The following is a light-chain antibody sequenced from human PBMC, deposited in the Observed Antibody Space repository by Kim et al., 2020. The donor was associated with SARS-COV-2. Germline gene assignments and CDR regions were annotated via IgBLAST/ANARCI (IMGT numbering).Light chain of an antibody. J-gene: IGKJ5*01. CDR1: QGISKY. CDR2: SAS. V-gene: IGKV1-9*01. Sequence: ASVGDRVTITCRASQGISKYLVWYQQKAGKAPNLLIYSASTLQSGVPSRFSGSGSGTEFTLTISSLQPEDSATYYCHQVNSYPLTFGGGTRLEIK. CDR3: HQVNSYPLT.